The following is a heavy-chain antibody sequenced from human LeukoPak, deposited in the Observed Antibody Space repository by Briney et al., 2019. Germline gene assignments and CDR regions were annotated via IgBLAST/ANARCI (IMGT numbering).Heavy chain of an antibody. D-gene: IGHD5-24*01. V-gene: IGHV1-18*01. CDR1: GYTFTTYG. J-gene: IGHJ4*02. CDR2: ISGHKGNT. CDR3: ARDHVPRGDGYNYYEY. Sequence: ASVKVSCKTSGYTFTTYGISWLRQAPGQGLEWMGWISGHKGNTIYAQKLRGGVTMTTDTSTTTAYMDLRSLRPDDTAVYYCARDHVPRGDGYNYYEYWGQGTLVTVSS.